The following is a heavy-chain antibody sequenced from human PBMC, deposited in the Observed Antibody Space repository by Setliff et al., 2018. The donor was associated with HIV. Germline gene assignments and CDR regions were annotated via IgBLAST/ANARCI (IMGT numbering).Heavy chain of an antibody. CDR3: AGSWIQFLSRILYCGGDCYSPFDA. D-gene: IGHD2-21*01. J-gene: IGHJ4*02. V-gene: IGHV4-39*01. CDR2: IFYSGST. CDR1: GASISSSSYH. Sequence: SETLSLTCTVSGASISSSSYHWGWIRPPPGKELEWIGTIFYSGSTYYNPSLKSRVNMSVDTSKNHFSLSLTSVTAADTAVYYCAGSWIQFLSRILYCGGDCYSPFDAWGPGTLVTVSS.